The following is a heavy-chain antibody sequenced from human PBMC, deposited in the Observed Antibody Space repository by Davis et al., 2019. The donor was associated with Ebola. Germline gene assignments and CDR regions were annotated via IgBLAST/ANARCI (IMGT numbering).Heavy chain of an antibody. Sequence: GESLKISCAASGFTFSSYGMHWVRQAPGKGLEWVAVIWYDGSNKYYADSVKGRFTISRDNSKNTLYLQMNSLRAEDMAVYYCARGIAVAGTMSNWFDPWGQGTLVTVSS. CDR1: GFTFSSYG. V-gene: IGHV3-33*08. D-gene: IGHD6-19*01. CDR3: ARGIAVAGTMSNWFDP. J-gene: IGHJ5*02. CDR2: IWYDGSNK.